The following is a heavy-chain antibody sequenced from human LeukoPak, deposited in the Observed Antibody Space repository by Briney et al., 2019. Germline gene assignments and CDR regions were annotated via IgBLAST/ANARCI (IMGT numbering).Heavy chain of an antibody. CDR3: ARRPLGRDYYDSSGYYFDY. Sequence: SETLSLTCTVSGGSISSSSYCWGWIRQPPGKGLEWIGSIYYSGSTYYNPSLKSRVTISVDTSKNQFSLKLSSVTAADTAVYYCARRPLGRDYYDSSGYYFDYWGQGTLVTVSS. CDR1: GGSISSSSYC. J-gene: IGHJ4*02. D-gene: IGHD3-22*01. V-gene: IGHV4-39*01. CDR2: IYYSGST.